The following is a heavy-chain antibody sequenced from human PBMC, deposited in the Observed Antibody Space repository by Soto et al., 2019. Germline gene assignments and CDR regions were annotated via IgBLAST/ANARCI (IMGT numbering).Heavy chain of an antibody. Sequence: EVQLVESGGGLVQPGGSLRLSCAASGITFNSDGMNWVRQAPGKGLEWLSYISSRSSSNYYADSGKGRFTISRDNAKKSLYLQLTSLRDEDPAVYYYARGVIFGLWFCGQGTLVTVAS. D-gene: IGHD2-21*01. CDR1: GITFNSDG. V-gene: IGHV3-48*02. J-gene: IGHJ4*01. CDR2: ISSRSSSN. CDR3: ARGVIFGLWF.